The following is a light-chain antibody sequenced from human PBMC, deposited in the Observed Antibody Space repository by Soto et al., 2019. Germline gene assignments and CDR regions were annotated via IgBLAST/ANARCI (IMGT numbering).Light chain of an antibody. CDR1: QSVSNN. CDR3: QKYDNWPYT. J-gene: IGKJ2*01. CDR2: GAS. V-gene: IGKV3-15*01. Sequence: EIVMTHSPATLSVSPGERATLSCRASQSVSNNLAWYQQKPGQAPRLLIYGASTRATAIPARFSGSGSGTEFTLTISSLQSEHFAVDFCQKYDNWPYTFGKGTKLEIK.